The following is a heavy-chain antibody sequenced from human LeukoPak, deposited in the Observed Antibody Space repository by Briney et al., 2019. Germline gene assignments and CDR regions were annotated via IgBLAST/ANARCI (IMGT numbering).Heavy chain of an antibody. CDR3: ARAPLYTSGWYYFNS. V-gene: IGHV1-2*06. Sequence: ASVKVSCKASGDTFTGYYVHWVRQAPGQGLEWMGQIHPNTGSTHYAEKFEGRATMTRDTSITTAYMELTRLRSDDTAVYYCARAPLYTSGWYYFNSWGQGTLVTVSS. CDR1: GDTFTGYY. J-gene: IGHJ4*02. D-gene: IGHD6-19*01. CDR2: IHPNTGST.